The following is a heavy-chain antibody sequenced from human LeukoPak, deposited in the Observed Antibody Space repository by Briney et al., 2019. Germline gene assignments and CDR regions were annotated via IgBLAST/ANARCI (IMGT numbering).Heavy chain of an antibody. CDR3: AKDRFFGSSGYVFDY. CDR2: IRYDGSNK. Sequence: GGSLRLSCAASGFTFSSYGMHWVRQAPGKGLEWVAFIRYDGSNKYYADSVKGRFTISRDNSKNTLYLQMNSLRAEDTAVYYCAKDRFFGSSGYVFDYWGQGTLVTVSS. CDR1: GFTFSSYG. J-gene: IGHJ4*02. D-gene: IGHD3-22*01. V-gene: IGHV3-30*02.